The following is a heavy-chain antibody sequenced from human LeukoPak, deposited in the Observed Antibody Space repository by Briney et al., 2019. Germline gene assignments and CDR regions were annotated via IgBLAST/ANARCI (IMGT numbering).Heavy chain of an antibody. V-gene: IGHV5-51*01. Sequence: GESLKISCKGSGYSFTSYWIGWVRQMPGKGLEWMGIIYPGDSDTRYSPSFQGQVTISADKSISTAYLQWSSLKASDTAMYYCARLDTPYDSSGLFDYWGQGALVTVSS. CDR2: IYPGDSDT. CDR3: ARLDTPYDSSGLFDY. CDR1: GYSFTSYW. J-gene: IGHJ4*02. D-gene: IGHD3-22*01.